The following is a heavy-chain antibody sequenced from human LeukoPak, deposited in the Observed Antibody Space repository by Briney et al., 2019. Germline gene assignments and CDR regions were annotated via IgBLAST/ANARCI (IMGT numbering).Heavy chain of an antibody. J-gene: IGHJ4*02. CDR2: ISSSGSTI. CDR1: GFTFSDYY. V-gene: IGHV3-11*01. Sequence: GGSLRLSCAASGFTFSDYYMCWFRQAPGKGLEWVSYISSSGSTIYYADSVKGRFTISRDNAKNSLYLQMNSLRAEDTAVYYCARIHWSGDYFDYWGQGTLVTVSS. D-gene: IGHD7-27*01. CDR3: ARIHWSGDYFDY.